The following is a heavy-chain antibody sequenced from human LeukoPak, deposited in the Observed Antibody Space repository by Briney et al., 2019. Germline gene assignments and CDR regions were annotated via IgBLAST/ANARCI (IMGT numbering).Heavy chain of an antibody. J-gene: IGHJ4*02. CDR3: ARGVRFVADCPSSTCYTPDF. CDR1: GGIFSTYA. D-gene: IGHD2-2*02. V-gene: IGHV1-69*06. CDR2: IMPMFATT. Sequence: ASVKVSCKASGGIFSTYAISWVRQAPGQGLEWMGGIMPMFATTNYAQRFQDRVTITADKATTTAYMELSSLTPEDTAIYYCARGVRFVADCPSSTCYTPDFWGQGTLVTVSS.